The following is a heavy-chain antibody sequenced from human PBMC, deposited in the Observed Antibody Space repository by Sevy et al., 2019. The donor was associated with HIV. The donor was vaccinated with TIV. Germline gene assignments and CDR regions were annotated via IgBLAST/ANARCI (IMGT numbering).Heavy chain of an antibody. CDR3: ARLYPCGGACYYFDS. V-gene: IGHV1-69*13. Sequence: ALVKVSCKASGGNFRNYVISWVRQAPGQGLEWMGGIIPTSGTANYAQKFQGRVTIIADESTSTAYMELSSLRSENTAVYYCARLYPCGGACYYFDSWGQGTLVTVSS. D-gene: IGHD2-21*02. CDR1: GGNFRNYV. J-gene: IGHJ4*02. CDR2: IIPTSGTA.